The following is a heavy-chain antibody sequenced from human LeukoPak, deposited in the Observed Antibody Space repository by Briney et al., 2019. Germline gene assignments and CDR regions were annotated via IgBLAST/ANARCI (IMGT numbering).Heavy chain of an antibody. V-gene: IGHV1-69*05. D-gene: IGHD1-26*01. CDR2: IIPIFGTA. Sequence: RASVKVSCKASGGTFSSYAISWVRQAPGQGLEWMGGIIPIFGTANYAQKFQGRVTITTDESTSTAYMELSSLRSEDTAVYYCATALRWELPSWGQGTLVTVSS. CDR1: GGTFSSYA. J-gene: IGHJ4*02. CDR3: ATALRWELPS.